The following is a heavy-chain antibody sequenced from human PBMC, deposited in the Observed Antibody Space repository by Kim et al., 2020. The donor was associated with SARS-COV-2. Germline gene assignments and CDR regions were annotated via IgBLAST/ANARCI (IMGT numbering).Heavy chain of an antibody. Sequence: KSAQNLQGRVTMTRDTSITTAYMELNSLTSDDTAVYYCARRNTVYWYFDLWGRGTLVTVSS. CDR3: ARRNTVYWYFDL. J-gene: IGHJ2*01. V-gene: IGHV1-2*02. D-gene: IGHD2-8*02.